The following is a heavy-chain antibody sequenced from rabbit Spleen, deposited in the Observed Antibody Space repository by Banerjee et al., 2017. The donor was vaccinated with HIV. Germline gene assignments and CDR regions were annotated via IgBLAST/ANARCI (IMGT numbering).Heavy chain of an antibody. CDR3: ARDTSTIGYELYL. J-gene: IGHJ4*01. Sequence: LEESGGGLVQPEGSLALTCKASGFTISTYYYMCWVRQAPGKGLEWIACIYNGDGSTYYASWVNGRFTISRSTSLNTVTLQMTSLTAADTATYFCARDTSTIGYELYLWGQGPLVPVS. D-gene: IGHD1-1*01. V-gene: IGHV1S47*01. CDR2: IYNGDGST. CDR1: GFTISTYY.